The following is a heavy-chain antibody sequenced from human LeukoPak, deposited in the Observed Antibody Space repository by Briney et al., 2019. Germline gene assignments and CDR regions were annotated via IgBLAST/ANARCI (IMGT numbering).Heavy chain of an antibody. CDR1: GYTLTESS. V-gene: IGHV1-24*01. CDR2: FDPEDGER. CDR3: ATRRNLGGWPFDY. J-gene: IGHJ4*02. D-gene: IGHD3-16*01. Sequence: ASVKVCCKVSGYTLTESSMHWVRQAPGKGLEWMGGFDPEDGERIYAQKFQGRVTMTEDTSTDTAYIELSSLRSEDTAVYYCATRRNLGGWPFDYWGQGTLVTVSS.